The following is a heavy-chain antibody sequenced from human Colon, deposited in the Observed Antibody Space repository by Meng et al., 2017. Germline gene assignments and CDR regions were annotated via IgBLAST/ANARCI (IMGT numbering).Heavy chain of an antibody. CDR2: IDYSGST. V-gene: IGHV4-59*01. Sequence: SETLSLTCTVSRDSTSSYYWNWIRQPPGKGLEWIGYIDYSGSTIYNSSLQSRITISVDTSKDQFSLKVRSVTAADTAIYFCARTMYREGGAFDVWGQGTMVTVSS. J-gene: IGHJ3*01. D-gene: IGHD3-10*01. CDR1: RDSTSSYY. CDR3: ARTMYREGGAFDV.